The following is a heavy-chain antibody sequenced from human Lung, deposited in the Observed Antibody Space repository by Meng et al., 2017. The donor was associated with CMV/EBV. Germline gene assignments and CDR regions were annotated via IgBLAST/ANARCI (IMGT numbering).Heavy chain of an antibody. CDR1: GDSMANFY. D-gene: IGHD2-21*02. CDR2: VFHTGDT. V-gene: IGHV4-59*01. CDR3: ARGRSCVDGVCYDDHNYFGP. J-gene: IGHJ5*02. Sequence: SETLSLXCNISGDSMANFYWTWIRQPPGKGLEWVGSVFHTGDTKYNSSLKGRLTLSVDTSRKQVSLRLVSLNTADTATYYCARGRSCVDGVCYDDHNYFGPWGQGTXVNGAS.